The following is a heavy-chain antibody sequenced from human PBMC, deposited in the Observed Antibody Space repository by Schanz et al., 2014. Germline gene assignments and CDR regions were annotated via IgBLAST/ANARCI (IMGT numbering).Heavy chain of an antibody. CDR3: AKSLESCPGGRCSRGYFDY. V-gene: IGHV3-48*01. D-gene: IGHD2-8*02. Sequence: EVHLVESGGGLVQPGGSLRLSCAASGITFSSHSFNWVRQAPGKGLEWISYITYNGGTIYYADSVKGRFTISRDNSKNTLYLQMSSLRAEDTAVYYCAKSLESCPGGRCSRGYFDYWGQGTLXTVSS. J-gene: IGHJ4*02. CDR1: GITFSSHS. CDR2: ITYNGGTI.